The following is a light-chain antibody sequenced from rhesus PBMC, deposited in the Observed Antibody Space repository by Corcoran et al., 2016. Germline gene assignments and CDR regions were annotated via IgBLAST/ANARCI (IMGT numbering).Light chain of an antibody. Sequence: DIQMTQSPSSLSASVGDTVTITCRASQSISSWLDWYQQKQRKAPKLLIYKASSLQSGVPSRFSGSGSGTDFTLTISSLQPEVFATYYCLQYSSSPWTFGQGTKVEIK. CDR2: KAS. J-gene: IGKJ1*01. V-gene: IGKV1-22*01. CDR1: QSISSW. CDR3: LQYSSSPWT.